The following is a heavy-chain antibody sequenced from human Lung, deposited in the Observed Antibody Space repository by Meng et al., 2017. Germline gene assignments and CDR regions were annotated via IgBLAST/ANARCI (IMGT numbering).Heavy chain of an antibody. D-gene: IGHD2-21*01. J-gene: IGHJ4*02. Sequence: QVQLVQSGAEVKGPGASVKVSCQPSGYPFTAYYIHWVRQAPGQGLEWMGHIIPNSGDTLYAPKFQGRVSMTADTSIGTAYVELSGLRSDDTAIYYCVRDENISLGKLFGDYWGQGTLVTVSS. V-gene: IGHV1-2*06. CDR3: VRDENISLGKLFGDY. CDR1: GYPFTAYY. CDR2: IIPNSGDT.